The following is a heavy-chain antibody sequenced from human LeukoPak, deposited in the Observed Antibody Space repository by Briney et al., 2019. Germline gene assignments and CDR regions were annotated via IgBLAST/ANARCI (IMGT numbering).Heavy chain of an antibody. V-gene: IGHV3-66*01. D-gene: IGHD2-8*01. CDR2: IYSGGST. CDR1: GFTVSSNY. CDR3: ARSPFTNIAFDP. J-gene: IGHJ5*02. Sequence: GGSLRLSCAASGFTVSSNYMSWVRQAPGKGLEWVSVIYSGGSTYYADPVKGRFTISRDNSKNTLYLQMNSLRAEDTAVYYCARSPFTNIAFDPWGQGTLVTVSS.